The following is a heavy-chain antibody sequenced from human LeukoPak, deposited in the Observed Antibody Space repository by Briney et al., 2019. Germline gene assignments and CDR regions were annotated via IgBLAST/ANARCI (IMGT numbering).Heavy chain of an antibody. Sequence: GGSLRLSCAASGFTFSSYWMSWVRQAPGKGLEWVANIKQDGSEKYYVDSVKGRFTISRDNAKNSLFLQMNSLRAEDTAVYYCARSQSARYYYDSSGYPWGQGTLVTVSS. V-gene: IGHV3-7*01. CDR1: GFTFSSYW. CDR2: IKQDGSEK. J-gene: IGHJ5*02. CDR3: ARSQSARYYYDSSGYP. D-gene: IGHD3-22*01.